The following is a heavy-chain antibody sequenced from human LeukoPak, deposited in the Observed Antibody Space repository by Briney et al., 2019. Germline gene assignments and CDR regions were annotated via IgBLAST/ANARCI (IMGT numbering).Heavy chain of an antibody. V-gene: IGHV3-74*01. J-gene: IGHJ6*03. CDR1: GFTFSSYW. D-gene: IGHD4-17*01. CDR3: ARFPRGGSTVTTGWRSLYYYYYMDV. CDR2: INSDGSST. Sequence: GGSLRLSCAASGFTFSSYWMHWVRQAPGKGLVWVSRINSDGSSTSYADSVKGRFTISRDNAKNSLYLQMNSLRAEDTAVYYCARFPRGGSTVTTGWRSLYYYYYMDVWGKGTTVTVSS.